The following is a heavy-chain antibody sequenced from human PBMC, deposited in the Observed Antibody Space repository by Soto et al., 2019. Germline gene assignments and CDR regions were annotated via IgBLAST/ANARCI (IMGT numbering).Heavy chain of an antibody. V-gene: IGHV5-51*01. Sequence: GESLKISCKGSGYSFTSYWIGWMRQMPGKGLEWMGIIYPGDSDTRYSPSFQGQVTISADKSISTAYLQWSSLKASDTAMYYCARHGNHWSYYYYGMDVWGQGTTVTVSS. D-gene: IGHD2-8*02. CDR1: GYSFTSYW. CDR3: ARHGNHWSYYYYGMDV. CDR2: IYPGDSDT. J-gene: IGHJ6*02.